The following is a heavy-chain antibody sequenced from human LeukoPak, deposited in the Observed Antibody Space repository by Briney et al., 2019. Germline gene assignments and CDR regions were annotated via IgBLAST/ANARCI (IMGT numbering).Heavy chain of an antibody. J-gene: IGHJ2*01. Sequence: GASVKVSCKASGYTFSAYYMHWVRQAPGQGLEWMGIINPSGDSTSYAQKFQGRVTMTRNTSKSTAYMGLSSLRSEDTAVYYCARGPSPIGDLWGRGTLVTVSS. V-gene: IGHV1-46*01. CDR2: INPSGDST. CDR3: ARGPSPIGDL. CDR1: GYTFSAYY.